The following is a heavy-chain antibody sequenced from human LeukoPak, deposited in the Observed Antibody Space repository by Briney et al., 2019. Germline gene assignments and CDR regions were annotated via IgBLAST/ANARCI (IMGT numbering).Heavy chain of an antibody. J-gene: IGHJ6*03. CDR3: ARGRGGIFGVVIMRYYYYYYMDV. D-gene: IGHD3-3*02. CDR2: IYYSGST. V-gene: IGHV4-39*01. Sequence: SETLSLTCTVSGGSISSSSYYWGWIRQPPGKGLEWIGSIYYSGSTYYNPSLKSRVTISVDTSKNQFSLKLSSVTAADTAVYYCARGRGGIFGVVIMRYYYYYYMDVWGKGTTVTVSS. CDR1: GGSISSSSYY.